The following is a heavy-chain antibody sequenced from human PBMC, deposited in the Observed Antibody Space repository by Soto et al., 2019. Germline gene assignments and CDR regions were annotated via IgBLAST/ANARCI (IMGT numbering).Heavy chain of an antibody. Sequence: QVQLQQSGPGLVKPSQTLSLTCAISGDSVSSNSAAWNWIRQSPSRALEWRGRTYYRSKWYNDYAVSVKSRITITPATSKNQFSLQLNSVTPEDTAVYYCASVDTAMASGGLETFDIWGQGTMVTVSS. J-gene: IGHJ3*02. CDR1: GDSVSSNSAA. D-gene: IGHD5-18*01. CDR3: ASVDTAMASGGLETFDI. V-gene: IGHV6-1*01. CDR2: TYYRSKWYN.